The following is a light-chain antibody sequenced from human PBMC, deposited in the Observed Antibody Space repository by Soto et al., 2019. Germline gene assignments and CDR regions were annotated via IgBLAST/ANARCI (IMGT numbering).Light chain of an antibody. CDR1: QSVSSN. J-gene: IGKJ1*01. CDR2: GAS. Sequence: EIVMTQSPATLSVSPGERATLSCRASQSVSSNLAWYQQKPGQAPRLLIYGASTRATGIPARFSGSGSGTEFTLTISSLQSEDFAVYYCQQYNNWPSWGFGQGTKGELE. CDR3: QQYNNWPSWG. V-gene: IGKV3-15*01.